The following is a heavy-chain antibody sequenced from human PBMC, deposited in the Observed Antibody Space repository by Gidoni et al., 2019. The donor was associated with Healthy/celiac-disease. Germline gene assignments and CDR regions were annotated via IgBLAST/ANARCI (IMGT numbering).Heavy chain of an antibody. D-gene: IGHD1-26*01. V-gene: IGHV3-21*01. CDR2: ISSSSSYI. CDR3: ARDRLSGSYYTFDI. Sequence: EVKLVESGGGLVNPGGSLRLSCSASGFTFSSHSMNCVRPAPGKGLEWVSSISSSSSYIYYADSVKGRFTISRDNAKNSLYLQMNSLRAEDTAVYYCARDRLSGSYYTFDIWGQGTMVTVSS. CDR1: GFTFSSHS. J-gene: IGHJ3*02.